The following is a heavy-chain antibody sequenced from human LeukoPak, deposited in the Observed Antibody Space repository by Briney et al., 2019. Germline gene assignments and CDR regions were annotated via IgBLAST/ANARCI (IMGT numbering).Heavy chain of an antibody. Sequence: PGGTLRLSCAASGFTFSSYGMSWVRQAPGKGLEWVSTISGSGDNTYYADSVKGRFTISRDNSKNTLYLQMNSLRAEDTAVYYCAKPVFRVTVDPFDYWGQGTLVIVSS. D-gene: IGHD4-23*01. V-gene: IGHV3-23*01. CDR3: AKPVFRVTVDPFDY. CDR2: ISGSGDNT. CDR1: GFTFSSYG. J-gene: IGHJ4*02.